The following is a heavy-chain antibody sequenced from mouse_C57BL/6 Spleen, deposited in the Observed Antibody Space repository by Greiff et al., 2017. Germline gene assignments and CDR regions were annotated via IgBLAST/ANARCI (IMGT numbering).Heavy chain of an antibody. D-gene: IGHD2-3*01. Sequence: EVQLQESGPGLVKPSQSLSLTCSVTGYSITSGYYWNWIRQFPGNKLEWMGYISYDGSNNYNPSLKNRISITRDTSKNQFFLKLNSVTTEDTATYYCARERIYDGYSWFAYWGQGTLVTVSA. V-gene: IGHV3-6*01. J-gene: IGHJ3*01. CDR3: ARERIYDGYSWFAY. CDR2: ISYDGSN. CDR1: GYSITSGYY.